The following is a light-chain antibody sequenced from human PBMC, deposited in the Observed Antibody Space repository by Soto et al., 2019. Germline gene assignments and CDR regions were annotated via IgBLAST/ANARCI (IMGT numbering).Light chain of an antibody. Sequence: EIVLTQSPGTLSLSPGERATLSCRASPSVSSSYLAWYQQKPGQAPRLVIFDASNRATGIPARFSGSGSGTDFTLTISSLQPEDFATYYCQRLSHAFGGGTKVDIK. CDR3: QRLSHA. CDR1: PSVSSSY. V-gene: IGKV3-20*01. CDR2: DAS. J-gene: IGKJ4*01.